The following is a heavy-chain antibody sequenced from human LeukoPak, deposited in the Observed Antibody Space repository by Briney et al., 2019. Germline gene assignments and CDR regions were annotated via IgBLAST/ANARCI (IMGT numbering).Heavy chain of an antibody. CDR3: ARLSDYVGGSYRFYFDY. Sequence: PSETLSLTCTVSGGSISRYYWSWIRQPAGKGLEWIGRIYTSDNTNYNPSLKSRVTMSVDTSNNQFSLKLSSVTAADTAVYYCARLSDYVGGSYRFYFDYWGQGTLVTVSS. CDR2: IYTSDNT. D-gene: IGHD3-16*02. CDR1: GGSISRYY. V-gene: IGHV4-4*07. J-gene: IGHJ4*02.